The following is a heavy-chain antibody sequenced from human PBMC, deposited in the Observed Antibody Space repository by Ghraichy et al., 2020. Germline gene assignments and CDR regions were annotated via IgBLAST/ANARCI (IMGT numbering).Heavy chain of an antibody. CDR3: AKEKDCSGHECYYFDS. Sequence: GGSLRLSCAASGFTFDHFTMHWVRQSPGKGLEWVSFISTHGFTQYADFVKGRFTISRDSSKNSAYLQMHSLGIEDTALYYCAKEKDCSGHECYYFDSWGQGGLLTVSS. J-gene: IGHJ4*02. CDR2: ISTHGFT. V-gene: IGHV3-43*01. D-gene: IGHD2-15*01. CDR1: GFTFDHFT.